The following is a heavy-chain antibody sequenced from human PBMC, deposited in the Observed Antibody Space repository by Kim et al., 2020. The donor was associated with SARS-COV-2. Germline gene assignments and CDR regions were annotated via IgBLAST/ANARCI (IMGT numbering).Heavy chain of an antibody. CDR2: ICYDGSNK. CDR1: GFAFSSYA. V-gene: IGHV3-33*08. Sequence: GGSLRLSCAASGFAFSSYAMHWVRQAPGKGLEWVAVICYDGSNKYYADSVKGRFAISRDNSKTTLYLQMNSLRAEDTAVYYCARAENSSGCYMDYWGQGTLVTVSS. D-gene: IGHD6-19*01. J-gene: IGHJ4*02. CDR3: ARAENSSGCYMDY.